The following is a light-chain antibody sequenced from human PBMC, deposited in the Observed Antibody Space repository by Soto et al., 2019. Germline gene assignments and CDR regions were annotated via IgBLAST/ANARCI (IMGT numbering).Light chain of an antibody. CDR3: QQYYDWPIT. V-gene: IGKV3-15*01. CDR2: SAS. CDR1: QSVSSSY. Sequence: EIVITQSPATLSVSPGERATLSCSASQSVSSSYLAWYQQKPGQAPRLLIYSASTRATGIPARFSGSGSGADFTLTISSLQSEDFAVYYCQQYYDWPITFGQGTRLE. J-gene: IGKJ5*01.